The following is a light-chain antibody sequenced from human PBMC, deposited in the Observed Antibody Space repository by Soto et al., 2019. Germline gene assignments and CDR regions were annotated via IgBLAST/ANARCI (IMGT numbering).Light chain of an antibody. CDR3: QSYDSNLSGVV. CDR1: RSNIGAGYD. V-gene: IGLV1-40*01. Sequence: QSVLTQPPSVSGAPGPRVTISGTGSRSNIGAGYDVHWYQQLPGTAPKLLIDGNTNRPSGIPDRFSGSKSGPSASLAITGLQAEDEADYYCQSYDSNLSGVVFGGGTKLTVL. J-gene: IGLJ2*01. CDR2: GNT.